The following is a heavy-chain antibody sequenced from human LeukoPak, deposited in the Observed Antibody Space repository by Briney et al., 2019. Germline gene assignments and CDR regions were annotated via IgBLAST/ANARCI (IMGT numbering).Heavy chain of an antibody. Sequence: SETLSLTCTVSGGSMSSHYWSWIRQPPGKGLEWVGHIYYSGSTNYNPSLKSRVTMSVDTSNNQFSLRLSSVTAADTAVYYCARGGYYLDFWGQGTLVTVSS. CDR1: GGSMSSHY. CDR3: ARGGYYLDF. J-gene: IGHJ4*02. V-gene: IGHV4-59*11. CDR2: IYYSGST. D-gene: IGHD3-10*01.